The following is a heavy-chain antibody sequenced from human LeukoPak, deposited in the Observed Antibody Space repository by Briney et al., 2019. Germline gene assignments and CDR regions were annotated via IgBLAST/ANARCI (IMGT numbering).Heavy chain of an antibody. CDR3: ARDISHYYGSGSLGFDP. V-gene: IGHV4-34*01. Sequence: PSETLSLTCAVYGGSFSGYYWSWIRQPPGKGLGWIGEINHSGSTNYNPSLKSRLTISVDTSKNQFSLKLSSVTAADTAVYYCARDISHYYGSGSLGFDPWGQGTLITVSS. CDR1: GGSFSGYY. D-gene: IGHD3-10*01. CDR2: INHSGST. J-gene: IGHJ5*02.